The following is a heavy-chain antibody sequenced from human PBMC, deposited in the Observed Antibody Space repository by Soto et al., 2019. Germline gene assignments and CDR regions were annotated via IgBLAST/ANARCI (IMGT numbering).Heavy chain of an antibody. V-gene: IGHV4-59*01. CDR3: ARVSYYDPYYYGMDV. D-gene: IGHD3-22*01. CDR2: IYYSEST. CDR1: GGSISSYY. Sequence: PSETLSLTCTVSGGSISSYYWSWIRQPPGKGLEWIGYIYYSESTNYNPSLKSRVTISVETSKNQFSLKLSSVTAADTAVYYCARVSYYDPYYYGMDVWGQGTTVTVSS. J-gene: IGHJ6*02.